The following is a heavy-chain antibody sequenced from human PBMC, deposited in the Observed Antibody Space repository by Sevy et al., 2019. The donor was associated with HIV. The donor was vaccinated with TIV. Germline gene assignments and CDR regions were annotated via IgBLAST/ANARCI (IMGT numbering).Heavy chain of an antibody. J-gene: IGHJ6*02. CDR2: ISAYNGNT. D-gene: IGHD2-2*01. V-gene: IGHV1-18*01. CDR1: GYTFTSYG. CDR3: ARDGYCSSTSCYYYYGMDV. Sequence: VSVKVSCKASGYTFTSYGISWVRQAPGQGLEWMGWISAYNGNTNYAQKLQGRVTMTTDTSTSTAYMELRSLRSDDTAVYYCARDGYCSSTSCYYYYGMDVWGQGTTVTVSS.